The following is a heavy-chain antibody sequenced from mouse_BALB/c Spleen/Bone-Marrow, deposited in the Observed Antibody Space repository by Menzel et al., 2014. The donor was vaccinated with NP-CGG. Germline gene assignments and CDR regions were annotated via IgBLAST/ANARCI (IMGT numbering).Heavy chain of an antibody. D-gene: IGHD2-3*01. Sequence: VQLQQSGPELIKPGASVKMSCKASGYTFTAYVMHWVKQKPGQGPEWIGYINPYNDGTNYNEKFKGKATLTSDKSSSTAYMELSSLTSEDSAVYYCAREGWLLRFEYWGQGTTLTVSS. CDR3: AREGWLLRFEY. CDR2: INPYNDGT. J-gene: IGHJ2*01. CDR1: GYTFTAYV. V-gene: IGHV1-14*01.